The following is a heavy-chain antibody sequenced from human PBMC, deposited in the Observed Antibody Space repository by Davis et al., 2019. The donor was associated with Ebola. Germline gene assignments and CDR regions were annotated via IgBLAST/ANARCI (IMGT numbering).Heavy chain of an antibody. D-gene: IGHD3-22*01. CDR2: ISGSGGST. Sequence: GESLKISCAASGFTFSGYTMNWIRQAPGKGLEWVSAISGSGGSTYYADSVKGRFTISRDNSKNTLYLQMNSLRAEDTAVYYCAKAYPYYYDSSGYYEFDYWGQGTLVTVSS. CDR1: GFTFSGYT. V-gene: IGHV3-23*01. CDR3: AKAYPYYYDSSGYYEFDY. J-gene: IGHJ4*02.